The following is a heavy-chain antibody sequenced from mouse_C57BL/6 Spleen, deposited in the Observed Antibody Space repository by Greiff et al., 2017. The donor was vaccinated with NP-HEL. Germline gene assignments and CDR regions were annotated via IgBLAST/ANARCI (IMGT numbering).Heavy chain of an antibody. Sequence: QVQLQQSGAELARPGASVKLSCKASGYTFTSYGISWVKQRTGQGLEWIGEIYPRSGNTYYNEKFKGKATLTADKSSSTAYMELRSLTSEDSAVYFCAREGDDYERGAYWGQGTLVTVSA. J-gene: IGHJ3*01. D-gene: IGHD2-4*01. CDR1: GYTFTSYG. V-gene: IGHV1-81*01. CDR3: AREGDDYERGAY. CDR2: IYPRSGNT.